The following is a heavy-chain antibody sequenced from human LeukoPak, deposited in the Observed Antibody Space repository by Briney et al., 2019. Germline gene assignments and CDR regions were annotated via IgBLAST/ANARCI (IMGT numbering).Heavy chain of an antibody. V-gene: IGHV1-46*01. Sequence: EASVNVSCKASGYTFTIYYMHWVRQAPGQGLEWMGIINPSGGSTSYAQKFQGRVTMTRDTSTSTVYMELSSLRSEDTAVYYCAREPYSSSWYSLSNHYYGMDVWGQGTTVTVSS. CDR2: INPSGGST. D-gene: IGHD6-13*01. J-gene: IGHJ6*02. CDR1: GYTFTIYY. CDR3: AREPYSSSWYSLSNHYYGMDV.